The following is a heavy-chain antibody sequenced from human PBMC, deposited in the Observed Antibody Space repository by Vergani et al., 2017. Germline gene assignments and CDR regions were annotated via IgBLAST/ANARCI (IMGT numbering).Heavy chain of an antibody. J-gene: IGHJ3*02. Sequence: QVQLQESGPGLVKPSETLSLTCTVSGGSISSYYWSWIRQPPGKGLEWIGYIYYSGSTNYNPSLKSRVTISVDTSKNQFSLKLSSVTAADTAVYYCARTVPAANEDAFDIWGQGTMVTVSS. CDR3: ARTVPAANEDAFDI. CDR1: GGSISSYY. D-gene: IGHD2-2*01. V-gene: IGHV4-59*01. CDR2: IYYSGST.